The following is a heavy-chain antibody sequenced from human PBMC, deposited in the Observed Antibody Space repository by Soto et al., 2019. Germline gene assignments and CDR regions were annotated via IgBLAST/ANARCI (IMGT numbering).Heavy chain of an antibody. CDR1: GGSFSDDASSSDWY. D-gene: IGHD6-13*01. CDR2: IDRSGRT. CDR3: ARGAAAGPNWFDP. Sequence: SETLSLTCAVYGGSFSDDASSSDWYWNWIRQSPGKGLEWIGEIDRSGRTKYNPSLKSRVSISVDTSKNQFSLKLSSVTAADTAVYYCARGAAAGPNWFDPWGQGTLVTVSS. J-gene: IGHJ5*02. V-gene: IGHV4-34*01.